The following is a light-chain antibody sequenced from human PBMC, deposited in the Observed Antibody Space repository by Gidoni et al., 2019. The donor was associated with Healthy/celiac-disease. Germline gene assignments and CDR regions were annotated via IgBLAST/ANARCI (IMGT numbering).Light chain of an antibody. CDR1: SGINVGTSR. J-gene: IGLJ2*01. CDR2: YKSDSDK. V-gene: IGLV5-45*03. CDR3: MIWHSNAVV. Sequence: QAVLTQPSSLSASPGASASLTCTLRSGINVGTSRIYWYQQKPGSPPQSLLRYKSDSDKQQGSGVPSHFSGSKDASANAGIFLISGLQSEDEADYYCMIWHSNAVVFGGGTKLTVL.